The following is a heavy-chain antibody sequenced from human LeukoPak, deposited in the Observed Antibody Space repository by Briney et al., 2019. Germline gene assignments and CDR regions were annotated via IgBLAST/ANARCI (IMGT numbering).Heavy chain of an antibody. CDR2: IKHDGSEK. CDR3: VKDRGGCVKYKFFEF. V-gene: IGHV3-7*01. D-gene: IGHD2-15*01. Sequence: QPGGSLRLSCAASGFTFRDYWMSWVRQAPGKGLEWVANIKHDGSEKYYVASVKGRFTISKDIPKNSLYLQMNSLRTEDTAVFLCVKDRGGCVKYKFFEFWGQGTLATVSS. CDR1: GFTFRDYW. J-gene: IGHJ4*02.